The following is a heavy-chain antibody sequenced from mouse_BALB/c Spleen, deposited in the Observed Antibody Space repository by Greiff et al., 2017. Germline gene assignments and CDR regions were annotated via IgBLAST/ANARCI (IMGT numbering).Heavy chain of an antibody. J-gene: IGHJ4*01. CDR3: ARRVWPGYYYAMDY. CDR1: GFNIKDYY. CDR2: IDPPNGNT. V-gene: IGHV14-1*02. Sequence: VQLQQSGAELVRPGALVKLSCKASGFNIKDYYMHWVKQRPEQGLEWIGWIDPPNGNTIYDPKFQGKASITADTSSNTAYLQLSSLTSEDTAVYYCARRVWPGYYYAMDYWGQGTSVTGSS. D-gene: IGHD2-10*02.